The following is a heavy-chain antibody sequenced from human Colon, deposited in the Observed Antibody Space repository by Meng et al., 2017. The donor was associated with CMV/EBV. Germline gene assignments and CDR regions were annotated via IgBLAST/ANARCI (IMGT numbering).Heavy chain of an antibody. V-gene: IGHV1-2*05. CDR3: ATDLDAYDGNGFAYSYAMEV. D-gene: IGHD3-22*01. CDR2: INGNTGAT. CDR1: EHIFTDYH. Sequence: ASVKVSCKASEHIFTDYHIHWVRQAPGQGLEWMGRINGNTGATNFARKYQGRLTLTRDTTISAAYMELSRLGSDDTDLYYCATDLDAYDGNGFAYSYAMEVWGQGSVVTVSS. J-gene: IGHJ6*02.